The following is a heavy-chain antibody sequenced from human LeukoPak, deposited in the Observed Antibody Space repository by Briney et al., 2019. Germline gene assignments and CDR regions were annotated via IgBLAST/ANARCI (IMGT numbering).Heavy chain of an antibody. V-gene: IGHV3-30-3*01. CDR2: ISYDGSNK. Sequence: GGSLRLSCAASGFTFSSYAMHWVRQAPGKGLEWVAVISYDGSNKYYADSVKGRFTISRDNSKNTLYLQMNSLRAEDTAVYYCARAPWSPTAAGGDEYFQHWGQGTLVTVSS. J-gene: IGHJ1*01. D-gene: IGHD6-13*01. CDR1: GFTFSSYA. CDR3: ARAPWSPTAAGGDEYFQH.